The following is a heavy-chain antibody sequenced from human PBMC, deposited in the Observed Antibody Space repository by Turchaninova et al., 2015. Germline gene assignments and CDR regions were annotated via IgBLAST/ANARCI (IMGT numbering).Heavy chain of an antibody. Sequence: QVQLQEXXXGLXXPSEPLSPXRXASGAPIIRSSYYWGWIRSPPGKGLEWIGSIYYSGSTYYNLSLKSRGTISTEMSKNQFSLKLTSVTAADTAVYYCARWYGDYANWFDPWGQGTLVTVSS. D-gene: IGHD4-17*01. J-gene: IGHJ5*02. V-gene: IGHV4-39*07. CDR1: GAPIIRSSYY. CDR3: ARWYGDYANWFDP. CDR2: IYYSGST.